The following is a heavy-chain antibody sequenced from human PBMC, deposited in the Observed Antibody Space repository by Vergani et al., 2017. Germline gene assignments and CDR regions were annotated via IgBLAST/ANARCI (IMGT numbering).Heavy chain of an antibody. CDR1: GYTFTSCG. CDR3: ARDPYYYGSGDWFDP. D-gene: IGHD3-10*01. V-gene: IGHV1-18*01. J-gene: IGHJ5*02. Sequence: QVQLVQSGAEVKKPGASVKVSCKASGYTFTSCGISWVRQAPGQGLEWMGWISAYNGNTNYAQKLQGRVTMTTDTSTSTAYMELRSLRSDDTAVYYCARDPYYYGSGDWFDPWGQGTLVTVSS. CDR2: ISAYNGNT.